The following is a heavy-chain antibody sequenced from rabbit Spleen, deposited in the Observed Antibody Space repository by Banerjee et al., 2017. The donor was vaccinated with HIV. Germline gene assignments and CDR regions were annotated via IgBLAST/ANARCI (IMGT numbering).Heavy chain of an antibody. J-gene: IGHJ6*01. CDR3: ARRNGDIYAANDL. Sequence: QSLEESGGDLVKPGASLTLTCTASGFSFSSGYKMCWVRQAPGKGLEWIACISGGGSGYTWYASWAKGRFTVSKTSSTTVTLQMTSLTAADTATYFCARRNGDIYAANDLWGPGTLVTVS. V-gene: IGHV1S40*01. D-gene: IGHD6-1*01. CDR2: ISGGGSGYT. CDR1: GFSFSSGYK.